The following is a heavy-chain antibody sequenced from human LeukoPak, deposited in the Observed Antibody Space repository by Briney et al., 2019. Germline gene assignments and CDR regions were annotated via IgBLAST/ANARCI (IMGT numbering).Heavy chain of an antibody. J-gene: IGHJ4*02. CDR2: IYHSGST. CDR3: ARDRVAMAGYFDY. CDR1: GGSISSGGYS. D-gene: IGHD6-19*01. Sequence: SETLSLTCAVSGGSISSGGYSWSWIRQPPGKGPEWIGYIYHSGSTYYNPSLKSRVTISVDRSKNQFSLKLSSVTAADTAVYYCARDRVAMAGYFDYWGQGTLVTVSS. V-gene: IGHV4-30-2*01.